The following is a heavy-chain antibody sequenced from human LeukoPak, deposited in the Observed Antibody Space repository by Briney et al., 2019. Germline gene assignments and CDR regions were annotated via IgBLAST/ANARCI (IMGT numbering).Heavy chain of an antibody. CDR3: AKAGRTVTTLWYFDL. J-gene: IGHJ2*01. CDR2: ISYDGSNK. D-gene: IGHD4-17*01. V-gene: IGHV3-30*18. CDR1: GFTFSSYG. Sequence: GGSLRLSCAASGFTFSSYGMPWVRQAPGKGLEWVAVISYDGSNKYYADSVKGRFTISRDNSKNTLYLQMNSLRAEDTAVYYCAKAGRTVTTLWYFDLWGRGTLVTVSS.